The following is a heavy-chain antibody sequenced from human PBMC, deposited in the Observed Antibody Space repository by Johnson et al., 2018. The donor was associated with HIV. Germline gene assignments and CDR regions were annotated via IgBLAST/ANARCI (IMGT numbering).Heavy chain of an antibody. CDR1: GFTLSNAW. CDR3: TTGGVSSGYYFFH. D-gene: IGHD3-22*01. CDR2: IKSKTDGGTT. V-gene: IGHV3-15*01. J-gene: IGHJ3*01. Sequence: VQLVESGGGLVKPGGSLRLSCVASGFTLSNAWMSWVRQAPGKGLEWVGRIKSKTDGGTTDYAAPVKGRFTISRDDSKNTLYLQMNSLKTEDTAVYYCTTGGVSSGYYFFHWGQGTMVTVSS.